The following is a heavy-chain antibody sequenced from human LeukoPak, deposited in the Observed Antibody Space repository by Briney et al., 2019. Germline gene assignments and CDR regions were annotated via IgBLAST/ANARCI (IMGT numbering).Heavy chain of an antibody. J-gene: IGHJ5*02. CDR1: GFTFSRYG. V-gene: IGHV3-30*18. D-gene: IGHD1-26*01. CDR3: AKSGVGATTSWFDP. Sequence: PGRSLRLSCAASGFTFSRYGMHWVRQAPGKGLEWVAVISYDGSNKYYADSVKGRFTISRDNSKNTLYLQMNSLRAEDTAVYYCAKSGVGATTSWFDPWGQGTLVTVSS. CDR2: ISYDGSNK.